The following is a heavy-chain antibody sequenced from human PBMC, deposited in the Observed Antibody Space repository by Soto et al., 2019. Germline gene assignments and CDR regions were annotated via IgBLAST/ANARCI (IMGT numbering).Heavy chain of an antibody. CDR1: GYTFTSYG. CDR2: ISAYNGNT. Sequence: ASVKVSCKASGYTFTSYGISWVRQAPGQGLEWMGWISAYNGNTNYARKLQGRVTMTTDTSTSTAYMELRSLRSDDTAVYYCARDFVAALDYYGMDVWGQGTTVTVSS. J-gene: IGHJ6*02. D-gene: IGHD6-6*01. V-gene: IGHV1-18*01. CDR3: ARDFVAALDYYGMDV.